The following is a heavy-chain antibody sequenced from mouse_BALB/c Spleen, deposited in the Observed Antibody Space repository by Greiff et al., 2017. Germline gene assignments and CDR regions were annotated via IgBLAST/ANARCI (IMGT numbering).Heavy chain of an antibody. Sequence: EGQGVESGGGLVTPGGSLKLSCAASGFTFSDSYMYWVRQTPEKRLEWVATISDGGSYTYYPDSVKGRFTISRDNAKNNLYLQMSSLKSEDTAMYYCAREGYRYAAYWGQGTLVTVSA. CDR3: AREGYRYAAY. D-gene: IGHD2-14*01. V-gene: IGHV5-4*02. J-gene: IGHJ3*01. CDR1: GFTFSDSY. CDR2: ISDGGSYT.